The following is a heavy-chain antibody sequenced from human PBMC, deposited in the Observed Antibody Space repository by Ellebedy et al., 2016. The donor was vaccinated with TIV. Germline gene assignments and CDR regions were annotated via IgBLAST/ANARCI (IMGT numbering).Heavy chain of an antibody. CDR1: GFTFSRYW. Sequence: GESLKISCAASGFTFSRYWMSWVRQAPGKGLEWAANIKEDGSETHYVDSVKGRFTISRDNAKNSLYLQMNSLRAEDTAVYYCATSFGDRSSGDYWGQGTLVTVSS. J-gene: IGHJ4*02. CDR2: IKEDGSET. D-gene: IGHD3-10*01. V-gene: IGHV3-7*03. CDR3: ATSFGDRSSGDY.